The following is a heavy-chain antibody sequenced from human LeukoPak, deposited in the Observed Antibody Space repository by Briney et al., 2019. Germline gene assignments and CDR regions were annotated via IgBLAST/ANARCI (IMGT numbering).Heavy chain of an antibody. CDR1: GFTFSSYS. Sequence: PGGSLRLSCAASGFTFSSYSMNWVRQAPGKGLEWVSSISSSSSYIYYADSVKGRFTISRDNAKNSLYLQMNSLRAEDTAVYYCARGIVGATTMRSVSDYWGQGTLVTVSS. CDR3: ARGIVGATTMRSVSDY. D-gene: IGHD1-26*01. CDR2: ISSSSSYI. V-gene: IGHV3-21*01. J-gene: IGHJ4*02.